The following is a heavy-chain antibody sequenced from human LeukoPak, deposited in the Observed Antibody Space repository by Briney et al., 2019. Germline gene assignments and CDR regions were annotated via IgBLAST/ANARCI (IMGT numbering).Heavy chain of an antibody. CDR2: IYPGDSDT. Sequence: GESLKISCKGSGYSFASYWIGWVRQMPGKGLEWMGIIYPGDSDTRYSPSLQGQVTISADKSISTAYLQWSSLKASDTAMYYCARHLRSYYYDSSGYHDAFDIWGQGTMVTVSS. CDR3: ARHLRSYYYDSSGYHDAFDI. V-gene: IGHV5-51*01. CDR1: GYSFASYW. J-gene: IGHJ3*02. D-gene: IGHD3-22*01.